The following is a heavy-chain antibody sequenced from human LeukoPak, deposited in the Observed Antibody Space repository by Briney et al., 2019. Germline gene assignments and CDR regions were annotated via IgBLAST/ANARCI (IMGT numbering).Heavy chain of an antibody. J-gene: IGHJ4*02. Sequence: PSETLSLTCTVSGGSISSYYWSWIRQPPGKGLEGIGYIYYSGSTNYKPSLKSRVTISVDTAKNQFSLKLSSVTAADTAVYYCARVALIEVATFDYWGQGTLVTVSS. CDR1: GGSISSYY. CDR3: ARVALIEVATFDY. CDR2: IYYSGST. D-gene: IGHD3-22*01. V-gene: IGHV4-59*13.